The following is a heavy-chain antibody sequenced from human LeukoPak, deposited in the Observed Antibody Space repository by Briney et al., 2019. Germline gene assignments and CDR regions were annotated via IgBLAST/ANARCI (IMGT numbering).Heavy chain of an antibody. CDR3: ARDRRRAVAGNWFEP. CDR1: GGSLSSGSYY. V-gene: IGHV4-61*02. J-gene: IGHJ5*02. Sequence: SQTLSLTCPVSGGSLSSGSYYWSWIRQPAGKGLEWIGRIYTSGSTNYNPSLKSRVTISVDTSNNQFSLRLRSLIAPDTGVSHCARDRRRAVAGNWFEPWAEGTRVTVSS. D-gene: IGHD6-19*01. CDR2: IYTSGST.